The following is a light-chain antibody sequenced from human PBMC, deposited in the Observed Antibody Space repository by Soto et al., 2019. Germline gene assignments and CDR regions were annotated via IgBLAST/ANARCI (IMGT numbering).Light chain of an antibody. CDR3: QQNSTSRSWT. CDR1: QSINGNF. Sequence: EVVLTQSPGTLSLSPGERATLSCRASQSINGNFLVWYQQKLGQAPRLLIFAASSRATGIPDRFSGSGSGTDFTLTISRLDPEDFAVYYCQQNSTSRSWTFGQVTKVEV. CDR2: AAS. J-gene: IGKJ1*01. V-gene: IGKV3-20*01.